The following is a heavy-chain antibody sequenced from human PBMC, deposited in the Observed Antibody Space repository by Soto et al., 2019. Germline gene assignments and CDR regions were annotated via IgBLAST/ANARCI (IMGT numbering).Heavy chain of an antibody. J-gene: IGHJ4*02. CDR1: GGSISSGHYY. Sequence: SEPVSLTCTVSGGSISSGHYYWSWSRQPPGKGLEWIGYIYYSGSTYYNPSLKSRVTISVDTSKNQFSLKLSSVTAADTAVYYCAREYYDFWSGPTTYYFDYWGQGTLVTVSS. V-gene: IGHV4-30-4*01. D-gene: IGHD3-3*01. CDR2: IYYSGST. CDR3: AREYYDFWSGPTTYYFDY.